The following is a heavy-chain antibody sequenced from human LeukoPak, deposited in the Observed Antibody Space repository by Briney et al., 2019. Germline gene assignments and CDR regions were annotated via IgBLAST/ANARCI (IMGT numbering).Heavy chain of an antibody. CDR2: ISSSSSYI. CDR1: GFTFSSYS. D-gene: IGHD1-14*01. CDR3: ATDMTTPFDY. V-gene: IGHV3-21*01. Sequence: GGSLRLSCATSGFTFSSYSMNWVRQAPGKGLEWVSSISSSSSYIYYADSVKGRFTISRDNAKNSLYLQMNSLRAEDTAVYYCATDMTTPFDYWGQGTLVTVSS. J-gene: IGHJ4*02.